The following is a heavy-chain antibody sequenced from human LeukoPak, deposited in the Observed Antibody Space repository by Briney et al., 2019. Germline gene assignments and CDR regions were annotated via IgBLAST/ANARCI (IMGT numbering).Heavy chain of an antibody. CDR3: TRDWDLSTKQYKYYFDY. V-gene: IGHV3-73*01. D-gene: IGHD1-1*01. Sequence: GGSLRLSCAASGFTFSGSATHWVRQASGKGLEWVGRIRSKANSYATAYAASVKGRFTISRDDSKNTAYLQMNSLKTEDTAVYYCTRDWDLSTKQYKYYFDYWGQGTLVTVSS. CDR1: GFTFSGSA. CDR2: IRSKANSYAT. J-gene: IGHJ4*02.